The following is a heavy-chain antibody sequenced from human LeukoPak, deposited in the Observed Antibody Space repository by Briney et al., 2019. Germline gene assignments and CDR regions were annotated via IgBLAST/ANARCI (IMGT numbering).Heavy chain of an antibody. CDR1: GGSFSGYY. J-gene: IGHJ4*02. D-gene: IGHD4-11*01. CDR3: ARGANSNYVYDY. V-gene: IGHV4-34*01. Sequence: PSETLSLTCAVYGGSFSGYYWSWIRQPPGKGLEWIGEINHSVSTNYNPSLKSRVTISVDTSKNQFSLKLSSVTAADTAVYYCARGANSNYVYDYWGQGTLVTVSS. CDR2: INHSVST.